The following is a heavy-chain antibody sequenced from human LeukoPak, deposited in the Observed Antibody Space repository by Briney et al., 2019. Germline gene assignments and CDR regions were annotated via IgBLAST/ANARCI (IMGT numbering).Heavy chain of an antibody. Sequence: GSLRLSCAASGFTFSSYGMHWVRQAPGKGLEWVSAISGSGGSTYYADSVKGRFTISRDNSKNTLYLQMNSLRVEDTAVYYCAKGGSSWYASPLDYWGQGTLVTVSS. CDR2: ISGSGGST. CDR1: GFTFSSYG. CDR3: AKGGSSWYASPLDY. V-gene: IGHV3-23*01. D-gene: IGHD6-13*01. J-gene: IGHJ4*02.